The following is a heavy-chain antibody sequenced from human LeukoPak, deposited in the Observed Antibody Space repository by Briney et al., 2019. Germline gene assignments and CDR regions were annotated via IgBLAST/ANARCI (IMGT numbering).Heavy chain of an antibody. CDR3: ASSPLSVAGDTFDY. Sequence: SETLSLTCTVSGVSISSYYWSWIRQPAGKGLEWVGRIYTSGSTNYNPSLKSRLTMSVDTSKNQFSLKLSSVTAADTAVYYCASSPLSVAGDTFDYWGQGSLVTVSS. J-gene: IGHJ4*02. D-gene: IGHD6-19*01. CDR1: GVSISSYY. CDR2: IYTSGST. V-gene: IGHV4-4*07.